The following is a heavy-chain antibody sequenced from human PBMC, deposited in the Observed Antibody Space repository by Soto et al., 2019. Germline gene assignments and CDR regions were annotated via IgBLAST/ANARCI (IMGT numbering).Heavy chain of an antibody. D-gene: IGHD2-21*01. CDR1: GFNFRPYW. CDR2: IGGGGSMR. J-gene: IGHJ3*01. CDR3: VRDRGRPYSFDT. V-gene: IGHV3-74*01. Sequence: EVQLVESGGGLVQPGESLRLSCAASGFNFRPYWMHWVRQVPGKGLEWISHIGGGGSMRVYADSVKGRFTISRDDAKNTLYLKMYSLRPEDTAVYYCVRDRGRPYSFDTGGQGTMVTVSS.